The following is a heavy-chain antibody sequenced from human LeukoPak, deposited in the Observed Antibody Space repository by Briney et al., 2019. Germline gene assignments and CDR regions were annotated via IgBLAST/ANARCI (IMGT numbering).Heavy chain of an antibody. CDR1: GGSFSGYY. CDR2: INHSGST. J-gene: IGHJ6*02. CDR3: ARDRHIGWELVPIGTDV. V-gene: IGHV4-34*09. Sequence: SETLSLTCAVYGGSFSGYYWSWIRQPPGKGLEWIGEINHSGSTYYNPSLKSRVTISVDTSKNQFSLKLSSVTAADTAVYYCARDRHIGWELVPIGTDVWGQGTTVTVSS. D-gene: IGHD1-26*01.